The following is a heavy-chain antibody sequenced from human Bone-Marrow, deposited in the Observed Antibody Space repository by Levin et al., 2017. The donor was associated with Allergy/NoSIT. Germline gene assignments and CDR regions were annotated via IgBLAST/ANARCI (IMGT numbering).Heavy chain of an antibody. CDR3: VRRTFDDLRENNWFDP. J-gene: IGHJ5*02. CDR1: GGRFTSYW. D-gene: IGHD1/OR15-1a*01. CDR2: IHPADSDT. V-gene: IGHV5-51*01. Sequence: GESLKISCKASGGRFTSYWIGWVRQLPGKGLEWMGIIHPADSDTQYRPSFQGQITISADKSISTVYLEWSSLKASDTAMYYCVRRTFDDLRENNWFDPWGQGTLITVSS.